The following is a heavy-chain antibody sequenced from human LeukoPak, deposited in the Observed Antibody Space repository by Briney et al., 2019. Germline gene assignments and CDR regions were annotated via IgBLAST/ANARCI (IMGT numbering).Heavy chain of an antibody. Sequence: VASVKVSCKASGYTFTSYGISWVQQAPGQGLEWMGWISAYNGNTNYAQKLQGRVTMTTDTSTSTAYMELRSLRFDDTAVYYCARVVLSLRYFDSENWFDPWGQGTLVTVSS. J-gene: IGHJ5*02. CDR2: ISAYNGNT. V-gene: IGHV1-18*01. CDR1: GYTFTSYG. CDR3: ARVVLSLRYFDSENWFDP. D-gene: IGHD3-9*01.